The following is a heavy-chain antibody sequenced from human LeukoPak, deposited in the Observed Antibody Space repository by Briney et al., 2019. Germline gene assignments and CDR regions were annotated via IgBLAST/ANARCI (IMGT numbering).Heavy chain of an antibody. Sequence: SETLSLTCTVSGGSISSSSYYWGWIRQPPGKGLEWIGSIYYSGSTYYNPSLKSRVTISVDTSKNQFSLKLTSLTAADTAVYYCARETYDTGGYYVRYWGQGTLVTVSS. V-gene: IGHV4-39*07. CDR2: IYYSGST. CDR3: ARETYDTGGYYVRY. D-gene: IGHD3-22*01. CDR1: GGSISSSSYY. J-gene: IGHJ4*02.